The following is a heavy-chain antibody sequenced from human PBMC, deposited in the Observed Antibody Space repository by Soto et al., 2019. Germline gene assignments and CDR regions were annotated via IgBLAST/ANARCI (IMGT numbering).Heavy chain of an antibody. Sequence: PGGSLRLSCAASGFTFSSYSMNWVRQAPGKGLEWVSYISSSSSTIYYADSVKGRFTISRDNAKNSLNLQMNSLRAEDTAVYYCARDRFPRPHNWFDPWGQGTLVTVSS. J-gene: IGHJ5*02. V-gene: IGHV3-48*01. D-gene: IGHD3-10*01. CDR2: ISSSSSTI. CDR1: GFTFSSYS. CDR3: ARDRFPRPHNWFDP.